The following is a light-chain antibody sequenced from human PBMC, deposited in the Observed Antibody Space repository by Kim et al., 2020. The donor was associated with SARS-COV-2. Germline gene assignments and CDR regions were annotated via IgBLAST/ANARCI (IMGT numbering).Light chain of an antibody. J-gene: IGKJ1*01. V-gene: IGKV1-39*01. CDR3: QQSYTTPRT. CDR1: QTISSY. CDR2: VAS. Sequence: IQLTQSPSSLSASVGDRVTVTCRASQTISSYLNWYQQKPGKVPKLLIYVASNLQGGVPSRFSGSGSGTDFTLTINNLQPEDFATYYCQQSYTTPRTFGQGTKVEIK.